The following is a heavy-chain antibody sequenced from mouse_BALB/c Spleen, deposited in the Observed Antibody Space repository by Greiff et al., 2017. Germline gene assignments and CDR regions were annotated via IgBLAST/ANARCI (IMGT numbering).Heavy chain of an antibody. J-gene: IGHJ4*01. Sequence: QVQLQQSGPGLVAPSQSLSITCTVSGFSLTGYGVNWVRQPPGKGLEWLGMIWGDGSTDYNSALKSRLSISKDNSKSQVFLKMNSLQSDDTARYYCASDYYYGSSYEGYYAMDYWGQGTSVTVSS. CDR2: IWGDGST. V-gene: IGHV2-6-7*01. CDR1: GFSLTGYG. D-gene: IGHD1-1*01. CDR3: ASDYYYGSSYEGYYAMDY.